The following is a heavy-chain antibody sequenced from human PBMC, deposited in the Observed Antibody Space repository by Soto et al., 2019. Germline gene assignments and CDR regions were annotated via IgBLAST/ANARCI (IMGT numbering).Heavy chain of an antibody. D-gene: IGHD6-19*01. CDR1: GGSISSGGYS. CDR3: ARAGGLGAVAVDY. J-gene: IGHJ4*02. V-gene: IGHV4-30-2*01. CDR2: IYHGST. Sequence: QLQLQESGSGLVKPSQTLSLTCAVSGGSISSGGYSWSWIRQPPGKGLEWIGYIYHGSTYYNPSRKSSVTISVDRSKNQFCRKLSSVTAADTTVYYCARAGGLGAVAVDYWGQGTLVTVSS.